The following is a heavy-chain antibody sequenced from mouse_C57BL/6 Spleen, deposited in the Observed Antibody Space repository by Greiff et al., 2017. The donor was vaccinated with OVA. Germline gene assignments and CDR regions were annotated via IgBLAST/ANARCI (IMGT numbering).Heavy chain of an antibody. J-gene: IGHJ1*03. V-gene: IGHV1-69*01. D-gene: IGHD1-1*01. Sequence: QVQLQQPGAELVMPGASVKLSCKASGYTFTSYWMHWVKQRPGQGLEWIGEIDPSDSYTNYNQKFKGKSTLTVDKSSSTAYMQLSSLTSEDSAVYYCARRGSYYGSSHWYFDGWGTGTTVTVSS. CDR2: IDPSDSYT. CDR1: GYTFTSYW. CDR3: ARRGSYYGSSHWYFDG.